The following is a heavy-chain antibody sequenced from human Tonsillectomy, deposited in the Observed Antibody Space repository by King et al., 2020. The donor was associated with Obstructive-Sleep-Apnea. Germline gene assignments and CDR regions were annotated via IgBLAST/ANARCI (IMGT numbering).Heavy chain of an antibody. CDR3: ARDPLGQGN. J-gene: IGHJ4*02. V-gene: IGHV4-38-2*02. Sequence: VQLQESGPGLVKPSETLSLTCTVSGYSISSGYYWGWILQPPGRGLEWVGSIYHSGSTYYNPALTSRVTILVDTSTNQFSRRWSPVTAADTAVYYCARDPLGQGNWGQGTLVTVSS. CDR1: GYSISSGYY. CDR2: IYHSGST.